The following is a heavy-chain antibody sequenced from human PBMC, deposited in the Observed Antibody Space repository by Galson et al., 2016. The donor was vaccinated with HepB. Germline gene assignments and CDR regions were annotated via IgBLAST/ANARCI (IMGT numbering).Heavy chain of an antibody. CDR1: GFTFRDYW. CDR2: IKYDGSDK. J-gene: IGHJ4*02. Sequence: SLRLSCAASGFTFRDYWMSWVRQAPGKGLEWVVNIKYDGSDKYYVDSVNGRFTISRDNAKNSLYLQMNSLRAEDTAVYYCARGTPSILAYWGQGTLVTVSS. V-gene: IGHV3-7*01. D-gene: IGHD2-2*01. CDR3: ARGTPSILAY.